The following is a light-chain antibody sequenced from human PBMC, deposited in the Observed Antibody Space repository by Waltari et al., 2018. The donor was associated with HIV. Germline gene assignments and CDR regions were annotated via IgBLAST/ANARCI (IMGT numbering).Light chain of an antibody. J-gene: IGLJ3*02. CDR3: ATWDDSLNAWV. CDR2: SYG. V-gene: IGLV1-44*01. CDR1: SSSIGSNT. Sequence: QSVLNQSPSASGTPGQRVTISCSGSSSSIGSNTVTWYQQFPGTAPKLLIYSYGQRPSGVPERFSGSKSATSASLAISGLRSEDEADYYCATWDDSLNAWVFGGGTKLTVL.